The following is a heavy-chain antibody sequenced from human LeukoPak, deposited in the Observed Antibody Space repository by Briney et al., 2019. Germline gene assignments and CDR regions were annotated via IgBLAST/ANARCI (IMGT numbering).Heavy chain of an antibody. V-gene: IGHV3-23*01. CDR1: GFTFSSYA. D-gene: IGHD2-2*01. CDR2: ISGSGGST. J-gene: IGHJ4*02. Sequence: PGGSLRLSCAASGFTFSSYAMSWVRQAPGKGLEWVSAISGSGGSTYYADSVKGRFTIPRDNSKNTLYLQMNSLRAEDTAVYYCAKSGCSSTSCSLGLDYWGQGTLVTVSS. CDR3: AKSGCSSTSCSLGLDY.